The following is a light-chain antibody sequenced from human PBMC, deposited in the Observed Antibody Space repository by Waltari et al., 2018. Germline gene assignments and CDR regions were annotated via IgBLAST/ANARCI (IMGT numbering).Light chain of an antibody. Sequence: QGAQNISDNLNWYQQKPGKGPKLLIYDSSRLHTGVPSRFSGSGYGTDFTFTINNVQPEDIATYYCQHYNGVPPYTFGQGTKLEMK. CDR1: QNISDN. CDR3: QHYNGVPPYT. J-gene: IGKJ2*01. CDR2: DSS. V-gene: IGKV1-33*01.